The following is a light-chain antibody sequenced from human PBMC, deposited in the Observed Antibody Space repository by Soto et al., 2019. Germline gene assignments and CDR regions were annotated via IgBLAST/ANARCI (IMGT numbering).Light chain of an antibody. CDR1: SSDVGSYNR. CDR2: EVS. Sequence: QSALTQPPSVSGSPGQSVTISCTGTSSDVGSYNRVSWYQQPPGTAPKLMIYEVSNRPSGVPDRFSGSKSGNTASLTISGLQAEDEADYYCSSYTSSSTSFDVFGTGTKLTVL. J-gene: IGLJ1*01. CDR3: SSYTSSSTSFDV. V-gene: IGLV2-18*02.